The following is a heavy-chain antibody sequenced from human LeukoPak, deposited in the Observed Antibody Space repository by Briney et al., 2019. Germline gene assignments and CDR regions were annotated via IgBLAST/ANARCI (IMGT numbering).Heavy chain of an antibody. CDR1: GGTFSSYA. D-gene: IGHD3-10*01. CDR3: AREASGGSGSFPKDAFDI. V-gene: IGHV1-69*01. Sequence: SVKVSCKASGGTFSSYAISWVRQAPGQGLEWMGGIIPIFGTANYAQKFQGRVTITADESTSTAYMELSSLRSEDTAGYYCAREASGGSGSFPKDAFDIWGQGTMVTVSS. J-gene: IGHJ3*02. CDR2: IIPIFGTA.